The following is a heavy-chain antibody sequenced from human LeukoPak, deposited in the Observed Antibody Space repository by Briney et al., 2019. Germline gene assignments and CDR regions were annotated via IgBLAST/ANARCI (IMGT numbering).Heavy chain of an antibody. J-gene: IGHJ4*02. CDR3: ARGWGEKGYCRGGPCNNPQFVY. CDR1: GFRFSDYR. D-gene: IGHD2-15*01. CDR2: IKEDGREK. Sequence: QPGGSLRLSCEASGFRFSDYRMTCVRQAPGKGLEWVANIKEDGREKYYVDSVKGRFTLSKDNAKNSVYLQMNSLGAEDTAVYYCARGWGEKGYCRGGPCNNPQFVYWGQGILVTVSS. V-gene: IGHV3-7*01.